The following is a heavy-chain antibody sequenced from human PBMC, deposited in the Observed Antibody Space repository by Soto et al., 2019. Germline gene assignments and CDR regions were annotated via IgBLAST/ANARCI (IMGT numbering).Heavy chain of an antibody. D-gene: IGHD2-21*02. V-gene: IGHV1-3*05. Sequence: QVQLVQSGAEEKKPGASVKVSCKASGYTFTSYAMHWVRQAPGQRLEWMGWINAGNGNTKYSQKFQGRVTITRDTSASTAYMELSSLRSEDTAVLYCARSIVVVTALDYWGQGTLVTVSS. CDR1: GYTFTSYA. CDR3: ARSIVVVTALDY. CDR2: INAGNGNT. J-gene: IGHJ4*02.